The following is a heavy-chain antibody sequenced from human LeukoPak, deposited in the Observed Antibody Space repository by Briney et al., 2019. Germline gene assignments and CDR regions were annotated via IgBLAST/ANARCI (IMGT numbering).Heavy chain of an antibody. CDR1: GFTFSTSW. CDR3: AREYSSSARDY. CDR2: INQDESKT. V-gene: IGHV3-7*05. Sequence: GESLRLSCAASGFTFSTSWMSWVRQAPGKGLEWVATINQDESKTYYVDSVRGRFTISRDNAKNSLYLQMNSLRADDTAVYFCAREYSSSARDYWGQGTLVTVSS. D-gene: IGHD6-6*01. J-gene: IGHJ4*02.